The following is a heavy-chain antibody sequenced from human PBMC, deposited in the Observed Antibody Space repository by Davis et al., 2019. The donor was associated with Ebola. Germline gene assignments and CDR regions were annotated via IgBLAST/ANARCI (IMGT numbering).Heavy chain of an antibody. Sequence: GGSLRLSCAASGFAFDSYALHWVRQVPGKGLEWVAVISADGTNEKHADSVEGRFTISRDKSKSTLYLEMRRVRLVDTAVYYCARGAAVMTTGDFPDWGQGTLVTVSS. J-gene: IGHJ4*02. CDR2: ISADGTNE. D-gene: IGHD4-11*01. CDR3: ARGAAVMTTGDFPD. V-gene: IGHV3-30*15. CDR1: GFAFDSYA.